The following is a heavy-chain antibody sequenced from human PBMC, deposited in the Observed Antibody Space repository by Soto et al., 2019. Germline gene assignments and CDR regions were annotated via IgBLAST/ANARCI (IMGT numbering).Heavy chain of an antibody. CDR3: AREVVVIDNDAFDI. CDR2: IYSGGST. D-gene: IGHD3-22*01. J-gene: IGHJ3*02. CDR1: GFTVSSNY. V-gene: IGHV3-53*01. Sequence: EVQLVESGGGLIQPGGSLRLSCAASGFTVSSNYMSWVRQAPGKGLEWVSVIYSGGSTYYADSVKGRFTISRDNSKNTLYLQMNSLRAEDTAVYYCAREVVVIDNDAFDIWDQGTMVTVSS.